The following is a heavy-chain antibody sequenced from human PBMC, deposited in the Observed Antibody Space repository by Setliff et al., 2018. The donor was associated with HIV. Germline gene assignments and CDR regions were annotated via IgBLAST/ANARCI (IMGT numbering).Heavy chain of an antibody. CDR2: IIPIFGTA. J-gene: IGHJ3*02. Sequence: SVKVSCKASGGTFSYYTFTWVRQAPGQGLEWMGGIIPIFGTANYAQKFQGRVTITADESTSTAYVYLSSLRSEETAVYYCASGTTYGGNSVAFDIWGQGTMVTVSS. V-gene: IGHV1-69*13. CDR3: ASGTTYGGNSVAFDI. D-gene: IGHD4-17*01. CDR1: GGTFSYYT.